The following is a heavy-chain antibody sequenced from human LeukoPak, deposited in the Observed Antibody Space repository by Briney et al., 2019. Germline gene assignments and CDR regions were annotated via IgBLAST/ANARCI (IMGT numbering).Heavy chain of an antibody. J-gene: IGHJ4*02. CDR2: ISSSSSYI. CDR1: GFTFSSYS. CDR3: ARGIAAARFFDY. D-gene: IGHD6-13*01. V-gene: IGHV3-21*01. Sequence: GGSLRLSCAASGFTFSSYSMNWVRQAPGKGLEWVSSISSSSSYIYYADSVKGRFTISRDNAKNSLYLQMNSLRAEDTAVYYCARGIAAARFFDYWGQGTLVTVSS.